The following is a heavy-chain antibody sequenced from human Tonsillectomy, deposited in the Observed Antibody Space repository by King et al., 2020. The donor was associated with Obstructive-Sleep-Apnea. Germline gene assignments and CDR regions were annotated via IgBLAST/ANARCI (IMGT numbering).Heavy chain of an antibody. CDR3: AKDRSGQWLVRHFDY. D-gene: IGHD6-19*01. CDR2: SSSSGGST. J-gene: IGHJ4*02. Sequence: EVQLVESGGGLVQRGGSLRLSCAASGFTFSSYAMSWVRQAPGKGLEWVSVSSSSGGSTYYADSVKGRFTISRDNSKNTLYLQMNSLRAEDTAVYYCAKDRSGQWLVRHFDYWCQGTLVTVSS. V-gene: IGHV3-23*04. CDR1: GFTFSSYA.